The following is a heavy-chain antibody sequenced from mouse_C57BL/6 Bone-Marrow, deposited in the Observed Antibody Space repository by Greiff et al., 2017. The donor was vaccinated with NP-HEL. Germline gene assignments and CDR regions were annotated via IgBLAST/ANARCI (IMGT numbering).Heavy chain of an antibody. Sequence: QVQLKQSGAELARPGASVKLSCKASGYTFTSYGISWVKQRTGQGLEWIGEIYPRSGNTYYHEKFKGKATLTADKSSSTAYMELRSLTSEDSAVYFCATRFGFITMVVEGGYWYFDVWGTGTTVTVSS. D-gene: IGHD1-1*01. CDR1: GYTFTSYG. CDR2: IYPRSGNT. J-gene: IGHJ1*03. CDR3: ATRFGFITMVVEGGYWYFDV. V-gene: IGHV1-81*01.